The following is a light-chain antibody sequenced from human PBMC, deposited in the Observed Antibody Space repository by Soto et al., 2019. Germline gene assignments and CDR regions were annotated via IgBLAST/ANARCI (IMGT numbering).Light chain of an antibody. Sequence: DIVMTQSPLSLPVTPGEPSSISFMSGRVLLHSNGYNYLDWYLQKPGQPPKLLIYWASSRESGVPDRFIGSGSGTDFTLTISSLQPEDVAFYSCQQYFSLPLTFGGGTKVDIK. V-gene: IGKV2-28*01. CDR1: RVLLHSNGYNY. CDR2: WAS. J-gene: IGKJ4*01. CDR3: QQYFSLPLT.